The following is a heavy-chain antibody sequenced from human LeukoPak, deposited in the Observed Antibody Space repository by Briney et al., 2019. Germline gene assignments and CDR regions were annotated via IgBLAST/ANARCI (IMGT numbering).Heavy chain of an antibody. D-gene: IGHD3-22*01. CDR1: GYTFTSYG. Sequence: GASVKVSCKASGYTFTSYGISWVRQAPGQGLEWMGWISAYNGNTNYAQKLQGRVTMTTDTSTSTAYMELRSLRSDDTAVYYCARGPRGENYDSSLYYWGQGTPVTVSS. CDR2: ISAYNGNT. V-gene: IGHV1-18*01. J-gene: IGHJ4*02. CDR3: ARGPRGENYDSSLYY.